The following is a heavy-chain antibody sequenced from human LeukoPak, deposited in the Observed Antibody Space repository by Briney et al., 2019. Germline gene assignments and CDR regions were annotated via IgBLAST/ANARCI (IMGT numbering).Heavy chain of an antibody. CDR1: GYTFTAYY. V-gene: IGHV1-2*02. CDR3: ARSSHAVSYDILTGYSDAFDI. J-gene: IGHJ3*02. D-gene: IGHD3-9*01. Sequence: GASVKVSCKASGYTFTAYYMHWVRQAPGQGLEWTGWINPNTGVTNYAQEFQGRVTMTRDKSISTVYMELSSLRSDDTALYYCARSSHAVSYDILTGYSDAFDIWGQGTMVTVSS. CDR2: INPNTGVT.